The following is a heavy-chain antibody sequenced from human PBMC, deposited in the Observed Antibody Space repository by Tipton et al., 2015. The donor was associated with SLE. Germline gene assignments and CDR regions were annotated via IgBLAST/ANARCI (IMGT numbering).Heavy chain of an antibody. CDR1: GFTFSSYA. V-gene: IGHV3-30*04. J-gene: IGHJ2*01. Sequence: RSLRLSCAASGFTFSSYAMHWVRQAPGKGLEWVAVISYDGSNKYYADSVKGRFTISRDNAKSSLFLQLNSLRVDDTAIYYCARVDVGYDSISGNYDWTLDPWGRGTLVTVSS. CDR2: ISYDGSNK. D-gene: IGHD3-10*01. CDR3: ARVDVGYDSISGNYDWTLDP.